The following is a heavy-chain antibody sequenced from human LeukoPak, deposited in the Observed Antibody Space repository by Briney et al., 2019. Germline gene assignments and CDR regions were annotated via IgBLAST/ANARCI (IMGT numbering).Heavy chain of an antibody. CDR3: ATTLPKDIVATISIPFDY. J-gene: IGHJ4*02. CDR2: FDPEDGET. V-gene: IGHV1-24*01. D-gene: IGHD5-12*01. CDR1: GYTLTELS. Sequence: ASVKVSCKVSGYTLTELSMHWVRQAPGKGLEWMGGFDPEDGETIYAQKFQGGVTMTEDTSTDTAYMELSSLRSEDTAVYYCATTLPKDIVATISIPFDYWGQGTLVTVSS.